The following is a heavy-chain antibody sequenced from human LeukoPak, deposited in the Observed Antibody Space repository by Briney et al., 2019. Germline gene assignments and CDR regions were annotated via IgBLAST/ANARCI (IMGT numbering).Heavy chain of an antibody. CDR3: ARTVDTAMYY. J-gene: IGHJ4*02. CDR2: ISYDGSTK. Sequence: PGRSLRLSCAASGFTFSSYAMHWVRQAPGKGLEWVAVISYDGSTKYYADSVKGRFTISRDNSKNTLYLQMNSLRAEDTAVYYCARTVDTAMYYWGQGTLVTVSS. CDR1: GFTFSSYA. D-gene: IGHD5-18*01. V-gene: IGHV3-30-3*01.